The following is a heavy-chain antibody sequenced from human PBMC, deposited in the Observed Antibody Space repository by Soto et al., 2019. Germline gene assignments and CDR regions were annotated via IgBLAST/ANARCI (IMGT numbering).Heavy chain of an antibody. CDR3: ARRYGASFDY. D-gene: IGHD4-17*01. CDR1: GGSISSYY. CDR2: IYYSGST. Sequence: PSETLSLTCTVSGGSISSYYWSWIRQPPGKGLEWIGYIYYSGSTNYNPSLKSRVTISVDTSKNQFSLKLSSVTAADTAVYHCARRYGASFDYWGQGTLVTVS. J-gene: IGHJ4*02. V-gene: IGHV4-59*01.